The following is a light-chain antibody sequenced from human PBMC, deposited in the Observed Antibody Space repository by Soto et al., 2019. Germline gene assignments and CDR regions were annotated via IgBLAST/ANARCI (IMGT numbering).Light chain of an antibody. CDR2: DVT. Sequence: QSALTQPPSVSGSPGQSITISYTGTSSHVGGYDYVSWYQQHPGKAPKLMIYDVTNRPSGVSNRFSGSKSGNTASLTISGLQAEDEADYYCISYASINTYVFGTGTKVTVL. CDR3: ISYASINTYV. V-gene: IGLV2-14*01. J-gene: IGLJ1*01. CDR1: SSHVGGYDY.